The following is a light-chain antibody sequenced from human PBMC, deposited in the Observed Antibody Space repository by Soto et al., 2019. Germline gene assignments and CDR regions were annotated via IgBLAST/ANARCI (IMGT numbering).Light chain of an antibody. Sequence: EIVLTQSPATLSSFPGDRVTLSCRASQAVNTRLAWYQHKPGQAPRLLIYLASNRAAGVPARFSGSGSGTDFTLTISNVEPEDFAVYYCHQRQSWPRTVGQGTNVDSK. J-gene: IGKJ1*01. CDR3: HQRQSWPRT. CDR2: LAS. V-gene: IGKV3-11*01. CDR1: QAVNTR.